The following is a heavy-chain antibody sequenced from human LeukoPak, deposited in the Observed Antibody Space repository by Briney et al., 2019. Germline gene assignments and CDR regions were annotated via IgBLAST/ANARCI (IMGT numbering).Heavy chain of an antibody. V-gene: IGHV3-73*01. CDR1: GFTFSGSA. CDR2: IRGKANNYAT. J-gene: IGHJ4*02. D-gene: IGHD3-3*01. CDR3: TRFYDFGLDY. Sequence: GGSLRLSCAASGFTFSGSAMHWVRQASGKGLEWVGRIRGKANNYATAYAASVKGRFTVSRDDSKNTAYLQMNSLKTEDTAVYYCTRFYDFGLDYWGQGTLVTVSS.